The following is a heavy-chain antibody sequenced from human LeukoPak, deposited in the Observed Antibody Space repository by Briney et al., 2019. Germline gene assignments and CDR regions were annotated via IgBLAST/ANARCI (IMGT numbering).Heavy chain of an antibody. CDR3: ARDGGGSGSYYNIWFDP. V-gene: IGHV1-69*13. D-gene: IGHD3-10*01. J-gene: IGHJ5*02. CDR1: GRTFSSYA. Sequence: ASVKLSCNASGRTFSSYANSWARQAPGQGLGWMGGIIPIFGTANYAQKFQDRVTITADESTSTAYMELSSLRSEDTAVYYCARDGGGSGSYYNIWFDPWGQGTLVTVSS. CDR2: IIPIFGTA.